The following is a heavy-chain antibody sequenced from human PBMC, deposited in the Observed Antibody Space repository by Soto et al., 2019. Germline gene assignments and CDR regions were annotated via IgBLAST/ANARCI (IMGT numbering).Heavy chain of an antibody. V-gene: IGHV4-59*01. D-gene: IGHD6-13*01. CDR3: AGYRREAVAGYTLDN. CDR1: GGSISSNY. J-gene: IGHJ4*02. CDR2: VYNSGST. Sequence: SETLSLTCTVSGGSISSNYWTWIRQPPGKGLEWIGYVYNSGSTNYNPSLKSRVTISEDTSKSQFSLKVNSMTAADTAVYYCAGYRREAVAGYTLDNWGQGILVTVSS.